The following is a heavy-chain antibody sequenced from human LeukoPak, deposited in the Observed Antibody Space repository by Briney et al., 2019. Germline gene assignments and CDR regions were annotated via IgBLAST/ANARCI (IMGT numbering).Heavy chain of an antibody. D-gene: IGHD3-10*01. J-gene: IGHJ1*01. CDR3: AKGNPLWFGEYELFQH. V-gene: IGHV3-23*01. Sequence: GGSLRLSCAASGFTFSNAWMSWVRQAPGKGLEWVSAINDGGGSTYYADSVKGRFTISRDNSKNTLYLQMNSLRAEDTAVYYCAKGNPLWFGEYELFQHWGQGTLVTVSS. CDR1: GFTFSNAW. CDR2: INDGGGST.